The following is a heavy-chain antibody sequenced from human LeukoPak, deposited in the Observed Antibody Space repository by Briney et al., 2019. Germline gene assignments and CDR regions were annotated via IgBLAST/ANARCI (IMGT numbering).Heavy chain of an antibody. D-gene: IGHD5-18*01. V-gene: IGHV3-48*04. J-gene: IGHJ4*02. CDR2: ISSSNSTI. CDR3: ARGNSSGRGALDY. CDR1: GFTFRSYS. Sequence: PGRSLRPSCAASGFTFRSYSMNWVSQPPGKWLEWVSYISSSNSTIYYRDSVKGRFTISRDNAEKSLYLQMNNLRAEDTAVYYCARGNSSGRGALDYWGQGTLVTVSS.